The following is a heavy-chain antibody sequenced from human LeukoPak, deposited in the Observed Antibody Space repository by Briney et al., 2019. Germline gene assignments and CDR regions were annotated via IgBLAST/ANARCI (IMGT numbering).Heavy chain of an antibody. CDR1: GGSFSGYY. V-gene: IGHV4-34*01. CDR3: ARGFSGITVTLYYYYGMDV. Sequence: PSETLSLTRAVYGGSFSGYYWSWIRQPPGKGLEWIGEINHSGSTNYNPSLKSRVTISVDTSKNQFSLKLSSVTAADTAVYYCARGFSGITVTLYYYYGMDVWGQGTTVTVSS. CDR2: INHSGST. J-gene: IGHJ6*02. D-gene: IGHD4-17*01.